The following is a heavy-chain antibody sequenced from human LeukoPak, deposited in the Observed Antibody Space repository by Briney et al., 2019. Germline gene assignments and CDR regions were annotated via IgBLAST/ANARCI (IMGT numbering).Heavy chain of an antibody. D-gene: IGHD3-16*01. CDR1: GGSISSGGYY. J-gene: IGHJ3*02. CDR3: ARGHLLRVWDSLRDAFDI. V-gene: IGHV4-31*03. Sequence: SQTLSLTCTVSGGSISSGGYYWSWIRQHPGKGLEWIGYIYYSGSTYYNPSLKSRVTISVDTSKNQFSLKLSSVTAADTAVYYCARGHLLRVWDSLRDAFDIWGQGTMVTVSS. CDR2: IYYSGST.